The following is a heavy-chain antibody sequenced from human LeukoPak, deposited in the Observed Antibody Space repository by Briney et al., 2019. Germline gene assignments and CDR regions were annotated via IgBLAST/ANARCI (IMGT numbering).Heavy chain of an antibody. V-gene: IGHV1-24*01. CDR1: GYTLTELS. Sequence: ASVKVSCKVSGYTLTELSMHRVRQAPGKGLEWMGGFDPEDGETICVQKFQGRVTMTEDTSTDTAYMELSSLRSEDTAVYYCATDQKKWTTRYNYWGQGTLVTVSS. CDR2: FDPEDGET. D-gene: IGHD3-9*01. CDR3: ATDQKKWTTRYNY. J-gene: IGHJ4*02.